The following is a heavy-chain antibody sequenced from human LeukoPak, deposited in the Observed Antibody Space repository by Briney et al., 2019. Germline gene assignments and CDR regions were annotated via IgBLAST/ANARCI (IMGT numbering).Heavy chain of an antibody. V-gene: IGHV1-46*01. CDR3: ARGGQAVADWGSNWFDP. D-gene: IGHD6-19*01. CDR1: GYTFTSYY. Sequence: ASVKVSCKASGYTFTSYYMHWVRQAPGQGLEWMGIINPSGGSTSYAQKFQGRVTMTRDMSTSTVYMELSSLRSEDTAVYYCARGGQAVADWGSNWFDPWGQGTLVTVSS. J-gene: IGHJ5*02. CDR2: INPSGGST.